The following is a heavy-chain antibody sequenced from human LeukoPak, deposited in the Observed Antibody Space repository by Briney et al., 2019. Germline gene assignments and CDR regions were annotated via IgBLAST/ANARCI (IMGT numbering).Heavy chain of an antibody. V-gene: IGHV3-23*01. J-gene: IGHJ3*02. CDR2: ISGSGGST. Sequence: GGSLRLSCAASGFTFSSYAMSWVRQAPGKGLEWVSAISGSGGSTYYADSVKGRFTMSRDNPKNTLFLQMNSLRPEDTAVYYCAKEPRWEQLHSFDIWGQGTTVTVSS. D-gene: IGHD1/OR15-1a*01. CDR1: GFTFSSYA. CDR3: AKEPRWEQLHSFDI.